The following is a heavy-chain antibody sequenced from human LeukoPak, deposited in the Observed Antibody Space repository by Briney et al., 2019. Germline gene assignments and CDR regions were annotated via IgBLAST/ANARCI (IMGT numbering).Heavy chain of an antibody. Sequence: SETLSLTCTVSGVSISSDYWSWIRLPPGKGLEWIGYIYYSGSSNYNPSLKSRVTMSVDTSKNQFTLKLTSVTAADTAVYYCARRLRQNLFDPWGQGTLVTVSS. CDR1: GVSISSDY. CDR3: ARRLRQNLFDP. V-gene: IGHV4-59*08. D-gene: IGHD4-17*01. J-gene: IGHJ5*02. CDR2: IYYSGSS.